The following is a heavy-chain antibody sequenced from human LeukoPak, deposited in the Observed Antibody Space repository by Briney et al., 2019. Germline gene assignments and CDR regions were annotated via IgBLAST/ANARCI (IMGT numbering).Heavy chain of an antibody. J-gene: IGHJ4*02. V-gene: IGHV3-30*04. CDR3: ARASYSSGWYGTPNFDY. D-gene: IGHD6-19*01. CDR1: GFTFSTYA. Sequence: GGSLRLSCAASGFTFSTYAMHWVRQAPGKGLEWVAVISSDGSDNYYADSVKGRFTISRDNSKNTLYLQMNSLRVEDTAVYYCARASYSSGWYGTPNFDYWGQGTLVTVSS. CDR2: ISSDGSDN.